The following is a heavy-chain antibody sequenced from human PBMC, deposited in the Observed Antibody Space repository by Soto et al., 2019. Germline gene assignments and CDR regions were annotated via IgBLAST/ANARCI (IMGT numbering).Heavy chain of an antibody. CDR3: ARAGESNEVGGLVADY. Sequence: QVQLVQSGAEVKKPGSSVKVSCKASGGTFSRYAINWVRQAPGQGREWMGGIIPIFGTGNYAQKFQGGVKITADESTSKAYMELSSLRSKDTAVYYCARAGESNEVGGLVADYWGQGTLVTVSS. D-gene: IGHD5-12*01. J-gene: IGHJ4*02. CDR2: IIPIFGTG. CDR1: GGTFSRYA. V-gene: IGHV1-69*01.